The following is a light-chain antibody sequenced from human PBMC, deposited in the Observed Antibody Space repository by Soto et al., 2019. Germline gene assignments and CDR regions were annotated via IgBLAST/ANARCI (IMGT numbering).Light chain of an antibody. J-gene: IGLJ2*01. CDR3: SLYKRGGPVF. Sequence: QSALTQPASVSGSPGQSITISCTGTSSDVGGYNYVSWYQQHPGKAPKLMIYDVSNRPSGVSNRFSGSKSGNTASLTISGLGAEAGVDYYCSLYKRGGPVFFGGGPKLPAL. V-gene: IGLV2-14*01. CDR1: SSDVGGYNY. CDR2: DVS.